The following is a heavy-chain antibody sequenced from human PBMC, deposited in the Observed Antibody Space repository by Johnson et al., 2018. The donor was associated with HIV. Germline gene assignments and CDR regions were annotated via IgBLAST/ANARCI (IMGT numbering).Heavy chain of an antibody. Sequence: VQLVESGGGLIQPGGSLRLSCAASGFTVSSNYMSWVRQAPGKGLEWVSVIYSGGSTYYADSVKGRFIVSKDNSKNTLYLQMSSLRAEDTAVYYCAREGAPSARDFGAFDIWGQGTMVTVSS. V-gene: IGHV3-66*03. J-gene: IGHJ3*02. CDR2: IYSGGST. CDR1: GFTVSSNY. CDR3: AREGAPSARDFGAFDI. D-gene: IGHD1-26*01.